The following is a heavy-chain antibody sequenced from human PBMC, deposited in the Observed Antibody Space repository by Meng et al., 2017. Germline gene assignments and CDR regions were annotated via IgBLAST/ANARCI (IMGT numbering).Heavy chain of an antibody. CDR3: HSGWYQAGDDY. CDR2: IIPIFGTA. J-gene: IGHJ4*02. Sequence: QVALVQSGAEVKKHGSSVKVSCKASGGTFSRYAISWVRQAPGQGLEWMGGIIPIFGTANYAQKFQGRVTITADKSTSTAYMELSSLRSEDTAVYYCHSGWYQAGDDYWGQGTLVTVSS. CDR1: GGTFSRYA. D-gene: IGHD6-19*01. V-gene: IGHV1-69*06.